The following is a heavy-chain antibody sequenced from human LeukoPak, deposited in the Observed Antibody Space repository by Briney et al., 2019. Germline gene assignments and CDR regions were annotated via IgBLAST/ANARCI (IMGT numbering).Heavy chain of an antibody. CDR2: ISAYNANT. D-gene: IGHD3-10*01. V-gene: IGHV1-18*01. J-gene: IGHJ4*02. Sequence: ASVKVSCKASGYTFTSYGISWVRQAPGQGLEWMGWISAYNANTNYAQKLQGRVTMTTDTSTSTAYMELRSLRSDDTAVYHCARGQYYYGSGKGYCFDYWGQGTLVTVSS. CDR1: GYTFTSYG. CDR3: ARGQYYYGSGKGYCFDY.